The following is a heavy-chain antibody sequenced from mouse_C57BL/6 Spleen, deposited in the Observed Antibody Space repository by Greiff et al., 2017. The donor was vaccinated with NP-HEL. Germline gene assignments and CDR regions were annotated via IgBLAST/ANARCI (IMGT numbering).Heavy chain of an antibody. D-gene: IGHD2-1*01. Sequence: EVQRVESGEGLVKPGGSLKLSCAASGFTFSSYAMSWVRQTPEKRLEWVAYISSGGDYIYYADTVKGRFTISRDNARNTLYLQMSSLKSEDTAMYYCTREGGNYGFDYWGQGTTLTVSS. V-gene: IGHV5-9-1*02. CDR1: GFTFSSYA. J-gene: IGHJ2*01. CDR2: ISSGGDYI. CDR3: TREGGNYGFDY.